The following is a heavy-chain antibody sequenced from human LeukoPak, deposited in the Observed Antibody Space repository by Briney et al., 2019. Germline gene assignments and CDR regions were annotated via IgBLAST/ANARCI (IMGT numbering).Heavy chain of an antibody. CDR3: AKGVGYNSGYETLDY. D-gene: IGHD5-12*01. V-gene: IGHV3-23*01. CDR2: ISGSGGST. CDR1: GFTFDDYA. Sequence: GGSLRLSCAASGFTFDDYAMHWVRQAPGKGLEWVSAISGSGGSTYYADSVKGRFTISRDNSKNTLYLQMNSLRAEDTAVYYCAKGVGYNSGYETLDYWGQGTLVTVSS. J-gene: IGHJ4*02.